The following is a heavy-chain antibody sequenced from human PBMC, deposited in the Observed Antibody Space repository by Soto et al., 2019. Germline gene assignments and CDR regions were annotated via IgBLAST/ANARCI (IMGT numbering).Heavy chain of an antibody. CDR2: IYWGDDK. CDR1: GFSLRDSLVS. J-gene: IGHJ4*01. Sequence: SGSTLVNPTQTLTLTCTFSGFSLRDSLVSVGWVRQPPGMALEWLALIYWGDDKRYSPSLKDRLAISKDTSNNQVVLTITNIDPGDSATYFCAHAGDYDLLTFDHWGPGTLVTVSS. V-gene: IGHV2-5*02. D-gene: IGHD4-17*01. CDR3: AHAGDYDLLTFDH.